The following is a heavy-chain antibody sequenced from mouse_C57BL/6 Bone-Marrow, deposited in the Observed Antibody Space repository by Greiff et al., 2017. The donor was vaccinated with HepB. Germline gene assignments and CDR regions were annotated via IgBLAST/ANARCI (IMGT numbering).Heavy chain of an antibody. CDR3: ARHVGIYYDYDGGFAY. J-gene: IGHJ3*01. CDR1: GFTFSDYY. CDR2: ISNGGGST. V-gene: IGHV5-12*01. Sequence: EVQLQQSGGGLVQPGGSLKLSCAASGFTFSDYYMYWVRQTPEKRLEWVAYISNGGGSTYYPDTVKGRFTISRDNAKNTLYLQMSRLKSEDTAMYYCARHVGIYYDYDGGFAYWGQGTLVTVSA. D-gene: IGHD2-4*01.